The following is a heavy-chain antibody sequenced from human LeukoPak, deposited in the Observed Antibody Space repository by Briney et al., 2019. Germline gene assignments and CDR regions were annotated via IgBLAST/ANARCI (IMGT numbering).Heavy chain of an antibody. CDR1: GFTFSSYA. D-gene: IGHD2-15*01. Sequence: PGGSLRLSCAASGFTFSSYALNWVRQAPGKGLEWVSTIGGSGDSTYYADSVKGRFTISRDNSKNTLYLQMTSLRAEDTAIYFCAKHRATATRYFDYWGQGTLVTVSS. CDR3: AKHRATATRYFDY. CDR2: IGGSGDST. V-gene: IGHV3-23*01. J-gene: IGHJ4*02.